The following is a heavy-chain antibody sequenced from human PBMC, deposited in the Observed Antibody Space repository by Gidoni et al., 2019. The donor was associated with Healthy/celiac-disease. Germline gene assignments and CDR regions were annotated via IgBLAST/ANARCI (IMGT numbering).Heavy chain of an antibody. CDR1: GFTFSSYS. J-gene: IGHJ6*02. CDR3: ARDLGDYYGMDV. Sequence: EVQLVESGGGLVKPGGSLSLSCAASGFTFSSYSMNWVRQAPGKVLEWVSSISSSSSYIYYADSVKGRFTISRDNAKNSLYLQMNSLRAEDTAVYYCARDLGDYYGMDVWGQGTTVTVSS. V-gene: IGHV3-21*01. D-gene: IGHD3-16*01. CDR2: ISSSSSYI.